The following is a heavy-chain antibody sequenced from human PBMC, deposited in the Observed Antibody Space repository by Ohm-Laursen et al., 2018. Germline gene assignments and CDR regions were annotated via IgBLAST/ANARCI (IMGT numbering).Heavy chain of an antibody. D-gene: IGHD3-22*01. J-gene: IGHJ1*01. CDR3: AREGTYYYDSSGDEYFQH. Sequence: SETLSLTCTVSGGSISSYYWSWIRQPAGKGLEWIGRIYTSGSTNYNPSLKSRVTMSVDTSKNQFSLKLSSVTAADTAVYYCAREGTYYYDSSGDEYFQHWGQGTLVTVSS. CDR1: GGSISSYY. CDR2: IYTSGST. V-gene: IGHV4-4*07.